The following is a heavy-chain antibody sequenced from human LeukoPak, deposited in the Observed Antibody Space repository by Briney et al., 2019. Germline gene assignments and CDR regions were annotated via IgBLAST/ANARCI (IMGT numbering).Heavy chain of an antibody. J-gene: IGHJ4*02. V-gene: IGHV4-34*01. CDR2: INHSGST. D-gene: IGHD4-23*01. CDR3: ARATVARGLYY. Sequence: SETLSLTCAVYGGSFSGYYWSWIRQPPGKGLEWIGEINHSGSTNYNPSLKSRVTIPVDTSKNQFSLKLSSVTAADTAVYYCARATVARGLYYWGQGTLVTVSS. CDR1: GGSFSGYY.